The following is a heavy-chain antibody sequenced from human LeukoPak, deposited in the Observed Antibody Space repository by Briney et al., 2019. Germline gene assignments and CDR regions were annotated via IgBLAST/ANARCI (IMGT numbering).Heavy chain of an antibody. CDR3: ARTSYSSGWYFDH. V-gene: IGHV3-53*01. CDR1: GFTVSNTY. CDR2: IYTGGKT. D-gene: IGHD6-19*01. Sequence: PGGSLRLSCAASGFTVSNTYMTWVRQAPGKGLEWVSLIYTGGKTYYADSVKGRFTISRDNSRNSLYLQINSLRAEDTAVYYCARTSYSSGWYFDHWGQGILVIISS. J-gene: IGHJ4*02.